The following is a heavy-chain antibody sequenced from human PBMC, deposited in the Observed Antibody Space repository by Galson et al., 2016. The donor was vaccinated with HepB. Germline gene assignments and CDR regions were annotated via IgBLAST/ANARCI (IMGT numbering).Heavy chain of an antibody. CDR1: GFTFSSYT. CDR2: ISGSGNSI. CDR3: AGSILTGTPLNDY. Sequence: SLRLSCAASGFTFSSYTMNWVRQAPGKGLEWVSSISGSGNSIYNADLVKGRFTIPRDNAKNSLYLQMSSLRAEDTAMYYCAGSILTGTPLNDYWGQGILVTVSS. V-gene: IGHV3-21*06. D-gene: IGHD3-9*01. J-gene: IGHJ4*02.